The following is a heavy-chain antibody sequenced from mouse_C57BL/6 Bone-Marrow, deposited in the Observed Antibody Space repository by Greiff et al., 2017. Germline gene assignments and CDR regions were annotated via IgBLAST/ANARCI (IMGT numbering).Heavy chain of an antibody. V-gene: IGHV14-1*01. CDR2: IDPEDGDT. CDR3: TITTVGGFAY. D-gene: IGHD1-1*01. Sequence: EVQLQQSGAELVRPGASVKLSCTASGFNITDYYMHWVKQRPEQGLEWIGRIDPEDGDTEYAPKFQGKATMTADTSSNTAYLQLSSLTSEDTAVYYCTITTVGGFAYWGQGTLVTVSA. J-gene: IGHJ3*01. CDR1: GFNITDYY.